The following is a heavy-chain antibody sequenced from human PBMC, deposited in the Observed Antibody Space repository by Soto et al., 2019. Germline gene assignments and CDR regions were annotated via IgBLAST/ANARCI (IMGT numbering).Heavy chain of an antibody. CDR2: IWYDGSNE. CDR1: GFTFNNYG. D-gene: IGHD6-6*01. CDR3: ARDRRISNIAARDTIDY. Sequence: PGGSLRLSCAASGFTFNNYGIHWVRQAQGRGLEWVAVIWYDGSNENYADSVKGRFTISRDNSKNTLYLQMNSRRAEDTSVYYCARDRRISNIAARDTIDYWGQGTLVTVSS. J-gene: IGHJ4*02. V-gene: IGHV3-33*01.